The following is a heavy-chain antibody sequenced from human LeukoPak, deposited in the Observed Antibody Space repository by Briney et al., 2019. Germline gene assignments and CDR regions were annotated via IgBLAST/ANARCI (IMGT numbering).Heavy chain of an antibody. J-gene: IGHJ4*02. Sequence: GGSLRLSCAASGFTFSSYALNWVRQAPGKGLEWISNIRTTAEGAKYAYYADSVKGRVTISRDDGKNTLYLHMNSLRDDDTAVYYCATDQRYAFDYWGQGILVTVSS. V-gene: IGHV3-48*02. CDR1: GFTFSSYA. D-gene: IGHD3-9*01. CDR2: IRTTAEGAKYA. CDR3: ATDQRYAFDY.